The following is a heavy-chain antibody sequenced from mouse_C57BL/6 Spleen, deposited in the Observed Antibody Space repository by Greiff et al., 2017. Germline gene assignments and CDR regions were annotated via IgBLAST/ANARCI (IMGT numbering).Heavy chain of an antibody. D-gene: IGHD1-1*02. CDR1: GYTFTDYN. CDR3: ERGGKYWYFDV. V-gene: IGHV1-22*01. J-gene: IGHJ1*03. CDR2: INPNNGGT. Sequence: VQLQQSGPELVKPGASVKMSCKASGYTFTDYNMHWVKQSHGKSLEWIGYINPNNGGTSYNQKFKGKATLTVNKSSSTAYMGLRSLTSEDSAVYYRERGGKYWYFDVWGTGTTVTVSS.